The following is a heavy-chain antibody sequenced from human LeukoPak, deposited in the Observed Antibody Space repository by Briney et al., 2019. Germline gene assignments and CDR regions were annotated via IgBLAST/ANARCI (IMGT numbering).Heavy chain of an antibody. J-gene: IGHJ6*02. CDR3: ARDRTSIQVDVDV. CDR1: GFTFSSYA. D-gene: IGHD6-6*01. V-gene: IGHV3-66*01. CDR2: IFIGATT. Sequence: GGSLRLSCAASGFTFSSYAMSWVRQAPGKGLECVSVIFIGATTDYADSVKGRFTISKDNSKNTLYLHMNNLRPEDTAVYYCARDRTSIQVDVDVWGRGTTVTVSS.